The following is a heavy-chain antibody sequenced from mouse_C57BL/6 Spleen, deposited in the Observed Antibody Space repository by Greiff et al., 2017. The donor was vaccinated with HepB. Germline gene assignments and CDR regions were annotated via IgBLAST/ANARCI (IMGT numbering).Heavy chain of an antibody. CDR3: ASHMVTAYYYAMDY. CDR2: IWSGGST. V-gene: IGHV2-2*01. J-gene: IGHJ4*01. D-gene: IGHD2-2*01. Sequence: QVQLKQSGPGLVQPSQRLSITCTVSGFSLTSYGVHWVRQSPGKGLEWLGVIWSGGSTDYNAAFISRLSISKDNSKSQVFFKMNSLQADDTAIYYCASHMVTAYYYAMDYWGQGTSVTVSS. CDR1: GFSLTSYG.